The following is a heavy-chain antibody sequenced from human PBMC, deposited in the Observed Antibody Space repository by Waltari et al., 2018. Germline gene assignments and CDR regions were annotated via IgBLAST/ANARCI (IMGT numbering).Heavy chain of an antibody. D-gene: IGHD3-22*01. CDR3: ARVGYYYDSSGFITRWGPLDY. CDR1: GGSISSYY. Sequence: QVQLQESGPGLVKPSETLSLTCTVSGGSISSYYWSWIRQPAGKGLEWIGRIYTSGITNYNPSLKSRVTMSVDTSKNQFSLKLSSVTAADTAVYYCARVGYYYDSSGFITRWGPLDYWGQGTLVTVSS. V-gene: IGHV4-4*07. CDR2: IYTSGIT. J-gene: IGHJ4*02.